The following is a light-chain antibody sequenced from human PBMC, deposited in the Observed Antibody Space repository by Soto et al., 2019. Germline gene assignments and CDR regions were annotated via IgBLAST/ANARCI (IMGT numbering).Light chain of an antibody. Sequence: DIVMTQSPDSLAVSLGERATINCKSSQSVLYSSNNKNYLAWYQQKPGQPPKLLIYWASTRESGVPDRFSGGGSVTDFTLTISSLQAEDVAVYYCQQYDSTPPTFGQGTKVEIK. CDR2: WAS. V-gene: IGKV4-1*01. CDR1: QSVLYSSNNKNY. J-gene: IGKJ1*01. CDR3: QQYDSTPPT.